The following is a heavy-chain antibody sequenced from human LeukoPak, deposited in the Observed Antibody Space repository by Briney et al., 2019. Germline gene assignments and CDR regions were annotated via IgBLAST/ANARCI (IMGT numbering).Heavy chain of an antibody. Sequence: GGSLRLSCAVSGFTFSSYWMSWVRQAPGKGMKWVANIKQDGSEKYYVDSVKGRFTISRDNAKNSLYLQMNSLRAEDTAVYYCARYIVQDAFDIWGQGTMVTVSS. D-gene: IGHD2/OR15-2a*01. CDR3: ARYIVQDAFDI. V-gene: IGHV3-7*01. CDR1: GFTFSSYW. CDR2: IKQDGSEK. J-gene: IGHJ3*02.